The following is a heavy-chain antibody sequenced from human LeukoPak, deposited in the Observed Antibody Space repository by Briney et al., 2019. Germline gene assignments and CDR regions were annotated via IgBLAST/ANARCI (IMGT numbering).Heavy chain of an antibody. D-gene: IGHD3-10*01. CDR1: GGSISSSSYY. Sequence: SETLSLTCTVCGGSISSSSYYCGWIRQPPVKGLEWIGNIYYSMSTYYNPSLKSLVTISVATAKHQFSLKLSSVTAADTAVYYCARLQMVRGVTQEDAFDIWGQGTMVTVSS. CDR3: ARLQMVRGVTQEDAFDI. J-gene: IGHJ3*02. CDR2: IYYSMST. V-gene: IGHV4-39*07.